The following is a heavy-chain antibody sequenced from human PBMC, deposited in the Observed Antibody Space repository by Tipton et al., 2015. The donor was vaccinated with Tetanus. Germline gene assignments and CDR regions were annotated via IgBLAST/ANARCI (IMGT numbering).Heavy chain of an antibody. V-gene: IGHV3-23*01. CDR3: ANMDTYFFHGRDV. J-gene: IGHJ6*02. CDR2: ISSSGGST. D-gene: IGHD3-10*01. Sequence: SLRLSCVDSAITFSTYAMSWVRQAPGKGLEWASGISSSGGSTYYADSVKGRFTISRDNSKNTLFLQMNSLRAEDTAVYFCANMDTYFFHGRDVWGQGTTVTVSS. CDR1: AITFSTYA.